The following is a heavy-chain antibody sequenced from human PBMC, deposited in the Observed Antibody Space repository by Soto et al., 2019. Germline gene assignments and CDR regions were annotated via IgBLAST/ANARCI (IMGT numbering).Heavy chain of an antibody. CDR2: IFPDDSDT. CDR3: FRGGVTSRTFDY. D-gene: IGHD3-16*01. V-gene: IGHV5-51*01. Sequence: GESLKISCNASGYIIKNYWIGWVRQMPGQGLEWMGIIFPDDSDTRYSPSFQGHVTISVDKSISTAYVQWSSLKASDSAIYYCFRGGVTSRTFDYWGQGTLVTVSS. CDR1: GYIIKNYW. J-gene: IGHJ4*02.